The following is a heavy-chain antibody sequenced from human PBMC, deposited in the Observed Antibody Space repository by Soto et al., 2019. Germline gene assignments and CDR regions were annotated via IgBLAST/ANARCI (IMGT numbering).Heavy chain of an antibody. J-gene: IGHJ5*02. V-gene: IGHV3-30*18. CDR3: AKDRVAEKDP. CDR2: ISYDGSNK. D-gene: IGHD6-13*01. CDR1: GFTFSSYG. Sequence: PGGSLRLSCAASGFTFSSYGMHWVRQAPGKGLEWVAVISYDGSNKYYADSVKGRFTISRDNSKNTLYLQMNSLRAEDTAVYYCAKDRVAEKDPWRQGTLVTVST.